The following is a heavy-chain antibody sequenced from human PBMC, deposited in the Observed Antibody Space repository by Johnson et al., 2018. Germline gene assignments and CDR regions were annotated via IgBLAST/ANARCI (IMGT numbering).Heavy chain of an antibody. CDR3: AKDIGHGVHWYYYSGMDV. J-gene: IGHJ6*02. CDR1: GFTFSTYW. CDR2: LSWTRGLV. Sequence: VQLVQSGGGLVQPGGSLRLSCAASGFTFSTYWMHWVRHVPGKGLEWLSRLSWTRGLVDYAASVKGRFPTSRDNTKNSLYLQMNSLRPGDTALYYFAKDIGHGVHWYYYSGMDVWGQGTTVIVSS. V-gene: IGHV3-9*01. D-gene: IGHD3-10*01.